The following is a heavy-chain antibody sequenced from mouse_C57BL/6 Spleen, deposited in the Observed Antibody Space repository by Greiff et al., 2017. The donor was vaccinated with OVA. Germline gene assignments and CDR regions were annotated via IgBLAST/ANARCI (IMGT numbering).Heavy chain of an antibody. J-gene: IGHJ3*01. CDR1: GFTFSSYG. CDR2: ISSGGGYT. Sequence: VQLQQSGGDLVKPGGSLKLSCAASGFTFSSYGMSWVRQTPDKRLEWVANISSGGGYTYSPDSVQGRFTISRDNAKNTLYLQMLSLKSEDTAMDYCARQDDYVWFAYWGQGTLVTVSA. CDR3: ARQDDYVWFAY. D-gene: IGHD2-4*01. V-gene: IGHV5-6*01.